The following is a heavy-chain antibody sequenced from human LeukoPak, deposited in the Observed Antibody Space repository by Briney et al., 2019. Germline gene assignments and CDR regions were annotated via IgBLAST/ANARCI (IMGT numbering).Heavy chain of an antibody. Sequence: GGVLRLSCAAPGVTLSSYSMDWGRQAPGKGLGWGGVISYDGSNKYYADSVKGRFTISRDNSKNTLYLQMNSLRAEDTAVYYCAKAPRCSGGSCFLLDYWGQGTLVTVSS. CDR1: GVTLSSYS. CDR2: ISYDGSNK. V-gene: IGHV3-30-3*01. J-gene: IGHJ4*02. CDR3: AKAPRCSGGSCFLLDY. D-gene: IGHD2-15*01.